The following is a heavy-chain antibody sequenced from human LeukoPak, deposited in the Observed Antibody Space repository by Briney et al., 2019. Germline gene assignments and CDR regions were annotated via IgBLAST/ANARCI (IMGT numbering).Heavy chain of an antibody. D-gene: IGHD2-2*01. CDR2: ISSSGSTI. V-gene: IGHV3-11*01. J-gene: IGHJ4*02. CDR1: GFTFSDYY. Sequence: GGSLRLSCAASGFTFSDYYMSWIRQAPGKGLEWVSYISSSGSTIYYADSVKGRFTISRDNAKNSLYLQMNSLSAEDTAVYYCAREDIVVVPAAPPGYWGQGTLVTVSS. CDR3: AREDIVVVPAAPPGY.